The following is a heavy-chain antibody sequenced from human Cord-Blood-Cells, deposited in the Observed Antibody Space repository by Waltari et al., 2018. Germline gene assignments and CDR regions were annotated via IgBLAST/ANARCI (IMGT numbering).Heavy chain of an antibody. Sequence: QLKLQESGSGLVKPSQTLSLTCAVSGGSIRSGGYSWRWIRQPPGKGLEWIGYIYHSGSTYYNPSLKSRVTISVDTSKNQFSLKLSSVTAADTAVYYCARRAYTWIQLSDAFDIWGQGTMVTVSS. CDR1: GGSIRSGGYS. J-gene: IGHJ3*02. CDR2: IYHSGST. D-gene: IGHD5-18*01. CDR3: ARRAYTWIQLSDAFDI. V-gene: IGHV4-30-2*01.